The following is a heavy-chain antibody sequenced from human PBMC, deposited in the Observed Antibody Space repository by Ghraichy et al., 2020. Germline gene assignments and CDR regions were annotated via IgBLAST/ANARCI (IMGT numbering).Heavy chain of an antibody. CDR3: TTRGYFDWFPSLLGY. Sequence: LSLTCAASGFTFSNAWMSWVRQAPGKGLEWVGRIKSKTDGGTTDYAAPVKGRFTISRDDSKNTLYLQMNSLKTEDTAVYYCTTRGYFDWFPSLLGYWGQGTLVTVSS. J-gene: IGHJ4*02. CDR1: GFTFSNAW. D-gene: IGHD3-9*01. V-gene: IGHV3-15*01. CDR2: IKSKTDGGTT.